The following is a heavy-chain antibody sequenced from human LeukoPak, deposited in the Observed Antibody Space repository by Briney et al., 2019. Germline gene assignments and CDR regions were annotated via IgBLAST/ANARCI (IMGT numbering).Heavy chain of an antibody. D-gene: IGHD2-15*01. CDR1: GFTVSSTY. CDR3: ASRHCSGGGCYFAGADPFDY. Sequence: GGSLRLSCAASGFTVSSTYMSWVRQAPGKGLEWVSVIYNGGNKYYIDSVKGRFTISRDTSKNTLYLQMNSLRAEDTAGYYCASRHCSGGGCYFAGADPFDYWGQGTLVTVSS. CDR2: IYNGGNK. V-gene: IGHV3-53*01. J-gene: IGHJ4*02.